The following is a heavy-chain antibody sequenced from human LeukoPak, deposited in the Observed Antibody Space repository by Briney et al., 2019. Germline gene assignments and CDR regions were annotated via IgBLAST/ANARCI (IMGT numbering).Heavy chain of an antibody. CDR2: ISWNSGNI. J-gene: IGHJ4*02. CDR3: AKVYKGGVDY. D-gene: IGHD1-1*01. V-gene: IGHV3-9*01. CDR1: GFTFDDYA. Sequence: GGSLRLSCAASGFTFDDYAMQWVRQTPGKGLEWVSSISWNSGNIGYADSVKGRFTISRDNAKNSLYLQMNSLRPEDTALYYCAKVYKGGVDYWGQGTLVTVSS.